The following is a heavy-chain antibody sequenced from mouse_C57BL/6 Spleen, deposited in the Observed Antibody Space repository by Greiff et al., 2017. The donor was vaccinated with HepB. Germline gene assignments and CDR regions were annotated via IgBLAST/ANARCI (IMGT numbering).Heavy chain of an antibody. CDR2: IWWNDDK. J-gene: IGHJ2*01. D-gene: IGHD2-4*01. CDR3: AQIASIYYDYDYFDY. CDR1: GFSLSTSNMG. V-gene: IGHV8-5*01. Sequence: QVTLKVSGPGLLQPSQSLSLTCSFSGFSLSTSNMGIGWIRQPSGKGLEWLVHIWWNDDKYYNPSLKSRLTISKDTSNNQVFLKITSMDTADTATYYCAQIASIYYDYDYFDYWGQGTTLTVSS.